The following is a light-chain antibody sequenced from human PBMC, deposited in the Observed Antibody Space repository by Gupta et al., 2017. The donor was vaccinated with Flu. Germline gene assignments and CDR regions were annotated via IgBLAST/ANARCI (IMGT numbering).Light chain of an antibody. CDR2: EVI. J-gene: IGLJ1*01. Sequence: QAALTQPASVSGSPGQSITISCTGTSSDIGSYNNVSWYLQYPGRAPKLMIYEVINRPSGVSNRFSGSKSGNTASLTISGLQAEAEADYYCSSYTSNSALYAFGTGTKVTVL. CDR3: SSYTSNSALYA. V-gene: IGLV2-14*01. CDR1: SSDIGSYNN.